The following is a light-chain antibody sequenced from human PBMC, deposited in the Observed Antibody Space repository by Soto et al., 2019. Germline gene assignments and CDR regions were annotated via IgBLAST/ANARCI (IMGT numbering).Light chain of an antibody. CDR1: SRDVGTHGY. V-gene: IGLV2-8*01. CDR3: MCYAGGNNWV. Sequence: QSVLTQPPSASGSPGQSVTISCTGTSRDVGTHGYVSWYQQHAGKAPKLVIYDVTKRPSGVPDRFSGSKSGNTASLTVSGLQAEDEADYYCMCYAGGNNWVFGGGTKVTVL. J-gene: IGLJ3*02. CDR2: DVT.